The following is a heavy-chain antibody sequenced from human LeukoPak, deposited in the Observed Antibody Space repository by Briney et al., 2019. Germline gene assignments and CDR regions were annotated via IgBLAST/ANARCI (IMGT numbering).Heavy chain of an antibody. CDR1: GYTLTELS. Sequence: ASVKVSCKVSGYTLTELSMHWVRQAPGKGLEWMGGFDPEDGETIYAQKFQGRVTMTEDTSTDTAYMELGSLRSEDTAVYYCATALTGDSSFDPWGQGTLVTVSS. J-gene: IGHJ5*02. CDR2: FDPEDGET. CDR3: ATALTGDSSFDP. D-gene: IGHD6-13*01. V-gene: IGHV1-24*01.